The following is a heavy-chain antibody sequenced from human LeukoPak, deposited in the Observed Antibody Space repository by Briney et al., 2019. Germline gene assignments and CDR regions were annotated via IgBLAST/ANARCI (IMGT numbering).Heavy chain of an antibody. Sequence: GGSLRLSCVASGFTFSDYYMSWIRQAPGKGLEGVSYISSSGDTIYYTDFVKGRFTISRDNAKSSLYLQMNSLRAEDTAVYYCASHCSRSSCYYSFDSWGQGTLVTVSS. CDR3: ASHCSRSSCYYSFDS. CDR1: GFTFSDYY. V-gene: IGHV3-11*04. D-gene: IGHD2-2*01. J-gene: IGHJ4*02. CDR2: ISSSGDTI.